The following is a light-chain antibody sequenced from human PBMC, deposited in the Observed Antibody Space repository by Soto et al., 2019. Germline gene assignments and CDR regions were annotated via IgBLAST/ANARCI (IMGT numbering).Light chain of an antibody. CDR3: QQRSDWPSIT. Sequence: EIVMMQSPATLSASPGERATLSCRASQSVSNYLAWYQHKPGQAPRLLIYDASSRATGIPARFSGSGSGTDFTLTISSLESEDSAVYYCQQRSDWPSITFGQGTRPEI. V-gene: IGKV3-11*01. CDR2: DAS. CDR1: QSVSNY. J-gene: IGKJ5*01.